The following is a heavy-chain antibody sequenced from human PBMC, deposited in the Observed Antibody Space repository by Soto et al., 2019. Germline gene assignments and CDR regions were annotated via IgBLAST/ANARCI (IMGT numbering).Heavy chain of an antibody. CDR2: IVYDGSNE. V-gene: IGHV3-30*18. CDR1: GFSFSSYG. D-gene: IGHD3-10*01. Sequence: GGSLRLSCAASGFSFSSYGMHWVRQAPGKGLEWVAVIVYDGSNEYYADSVKGRFTISRDNSKNTLYLQMNSLRAEDTAVYYCAKDHVVDGRVYGSSELFFWGQGTQVTVSS. J-gene: IGHJ4*02. CDR3: AKDHVVDGRVYGSSELFF.